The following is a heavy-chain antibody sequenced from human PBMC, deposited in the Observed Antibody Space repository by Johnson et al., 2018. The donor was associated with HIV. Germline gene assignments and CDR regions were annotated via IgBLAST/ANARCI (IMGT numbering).Heavy chain of an antibody. CDR1: GFTFSSYG. V-gene: IGHV3-30*02. D-gene: IGHD3-22*01. CDR3: ARAHYDSSGYLLKGGAFDI. Sequence: QVQLVESGGGVVQPGGSLRLSCAASGFTFSSYGMHWVSQAPGKGLEWVAFIRYDGSNKYYVDSVKGRFTISRDNSKNTLYLQMNSLRAEDTAVYYCARAHYDSSGYLLKGGAFDIWGQGTMVTVSS. J-gene: IGHJ3*02. CDR2: IRYDGSNK.